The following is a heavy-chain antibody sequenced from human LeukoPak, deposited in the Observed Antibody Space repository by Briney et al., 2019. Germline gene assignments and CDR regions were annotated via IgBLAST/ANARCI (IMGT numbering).Heavy chain of an antibody. CDR3: TRDLGWLHYAD. Sequence: GGSLRLSCAASGFTFSSHGMNWVRQTPGKGLEWVSGIGGSGGFITYYADSVKGRFTVSRDNSKNTLYLQMDSLRADDTAIYYCTRDLGWLHYADWGQGTLVTVSS. V-gene: IGHV3-23*01. CDR1: GFTFSSHG. J-gene: IGHJ4*02. CDR2: IGGSGGFIT. D-gene: IGHD5-12*01.